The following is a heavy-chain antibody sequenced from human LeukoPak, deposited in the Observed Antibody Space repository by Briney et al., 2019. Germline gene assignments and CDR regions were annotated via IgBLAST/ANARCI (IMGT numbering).Heavy chain of an antibody. D-gene: IGHD3-22*01. CDR1: GYTFTGYY. CDR3: ARGYYDSSDFEYFHH. Sequence: ASVKVSCKASGYTFTGYYMHWVRQAPGQGLEWMGWINPNSGGTNYAQKFQGRVTMTRDTSISTAYMELSRLGSDDTAVYFCARGYYDSSDFEYFHHWGQGTLVTVSS. V-gene: IGHV1-2*02. CDR2: INPNSGGT. J-gene: IGHJ1*01.